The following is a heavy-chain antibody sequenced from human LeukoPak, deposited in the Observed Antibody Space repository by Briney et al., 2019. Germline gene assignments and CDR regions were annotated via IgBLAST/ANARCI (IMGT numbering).Heavy chain of an antibody. D-gene: IGHD3-22*01. CDR3: ATDFYDST. V-gene: IGHV3-15*07. J-gene: IGHJ5*02. Sequence: PGGSLRLSCAASGFTVSSYSMNWVRQVPGKGLEWVGRIRSNSDGGTIDYAAPVKGRFTLSRDDSKTTLYLQMNSLQTEDTAVYYCATDFYDSTWGQGTLVTVSS. CDR2: IRSNSDGGTI. CDR1: GFTVSSYS.